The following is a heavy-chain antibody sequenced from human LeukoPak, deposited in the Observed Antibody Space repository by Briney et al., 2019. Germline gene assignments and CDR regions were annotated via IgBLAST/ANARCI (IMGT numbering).Heavy chain of an antibody. CDR1: VFVFSSHR. Sequence: GGPLRLSCAASVFVFSSHRMHGVRQAPGKGLVWGSHIKSGKTSTAYTVPVRGRLTISKYIANNTLYLQMNSLRGEATAVYYCARGGYPSGRDYWGQGILLTVSS. V-gene: IGHV3-74*01. J-gene: IGHJ4*02. CDR2: IKSGKTST. D-gene: IGHD2-15*01. CDR3: ARGGYPSGRDY.